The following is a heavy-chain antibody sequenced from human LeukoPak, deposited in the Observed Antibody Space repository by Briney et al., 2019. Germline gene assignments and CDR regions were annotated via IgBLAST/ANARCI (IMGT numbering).Heavy chain of an antibody. V-gene: IGHV1-2*02. J-gene: IGHJ6*03. Sequence: GASVKVSCKASGYTFTGYYMHWVRQAPGQGLEWMGWINPNSGGTHYAQRFQGRVTMTRDTSISTAYMELSRLRSDDTAVYYCARSIVATIFSYYYYMDVWGKGTTVTVSS. CDR2: INPNSGGT. D-gene: IGHD5-12*01. CDR3: ARSIVATIFSYYYYMDV. CDR1: GYTFTGYY.